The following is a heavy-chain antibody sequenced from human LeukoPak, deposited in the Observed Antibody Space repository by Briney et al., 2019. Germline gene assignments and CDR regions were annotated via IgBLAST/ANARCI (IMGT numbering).Heavy chain of an antibody. CDR2: IKENGGEK. J-gene: IGHJ4*02. Sequence: GGSLRLSCAASGLTFSSFGMSWVRQAPGKGLEWVANIKENGGEKFYVDSVRGRFTISRDNAKTSLYLQMNSLRADDSAVYYCARDRDVYHAGVDFWGQGTLVTVSS. CDR1: GLTFSSFG. D-gene: IGHD5-24*01. V-gene: IGHV3-7*01. CDR3: ARDRDVYHAGVDF.